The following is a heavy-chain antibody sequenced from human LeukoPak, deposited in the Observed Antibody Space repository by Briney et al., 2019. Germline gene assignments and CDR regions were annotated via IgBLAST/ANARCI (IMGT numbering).Heavy chain of an antibody. CDR1: GLTVSTSY. J-gene: IGHJ4*02. CDR2: IYSIGTT. CDR3: ATRPPGDYPYFDC. Sequence: PGGSLRLSCAVSGLTVSTSYMTWVRQAPGKGPEWVSLIYSIGTTYYADSVKGRFIISRDNSKNTLYLQMNSLRAEDTAVYFCATRPPGDYPYFDCWGQGTLGTVAA. V-gene: IGHV3-53*01. D-gene: IGHD4-17*01.